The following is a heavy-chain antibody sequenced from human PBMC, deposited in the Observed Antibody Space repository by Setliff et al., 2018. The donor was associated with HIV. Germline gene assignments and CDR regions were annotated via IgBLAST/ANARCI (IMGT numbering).Heavy chain of an antibody. D-gene: IGHD2-15*01. CDR1: GFTFSSYW. Sequence: AGGSLRLSCEASGFTFSSYWIHWVRQAPGKGLVWVSRISADGSDTSYADSVKGRFTISRDNAKNTLYLQMNSLRAEGTALYYCSLGYCSGGSCYSDPEVAFDVWGQGTMVTVSS. CDR3: SLGYCSGGSCYSDPEVAFDV. V-gene: IGHV3-74*01. CDR2: ISADGSDT. J-gene: IGHJ3*01.